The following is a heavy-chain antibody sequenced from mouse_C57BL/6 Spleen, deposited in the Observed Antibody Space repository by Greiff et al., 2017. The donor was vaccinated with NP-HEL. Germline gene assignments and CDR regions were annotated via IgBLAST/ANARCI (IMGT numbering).Heavy chain of an antibody. Sequence: QVQLQQPGAELVRPGSSVKLSCKASGYTFTSYWIHWVKQRPIQGLEWIGNIDPSDSETHYNQKFKDKATLTVDKSSSTAYMQLSSLTSEDSAVYYCARSESNYDDYAMDYWGQGTSVTVSS. CDR3: ARSESNYDDYAMDY. D-gene: IGHD2-5*01. CDR2: IDPSDSET. CDR1: GYTFTSYW. V-gene: IGHV1-52*01. J-gene: IGHJ4*01.